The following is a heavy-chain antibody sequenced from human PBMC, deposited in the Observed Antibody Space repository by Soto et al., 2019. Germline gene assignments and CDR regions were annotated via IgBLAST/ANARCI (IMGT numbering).Heavy chain of an antibody. D-gene: IGHD3-3*01. J-gene: IGHJ6*03. CDR2: INPSGGST. CDR1: GYTFTSYY. Sequence: GASVKVSCKASGYTFTSYYMHWVRQAPGQGLEWMGIINPSGGSTSYAQKFQGRVTMTTDTSTSTDYMELSSLRSDDTAVYYCARGSKPGHYDFWSGYYTYYYMDVWGKGTTVTVSS. CDR3: ARGSKPGHYDFWSGYYTYYYMDV. V-gene: IGHV1-46*01.